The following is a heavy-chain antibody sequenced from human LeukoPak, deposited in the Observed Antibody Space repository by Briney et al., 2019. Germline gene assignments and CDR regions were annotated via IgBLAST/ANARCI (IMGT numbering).Heavy chain of an antibody. Sequence: SETLSLTCAVSGGSISSYYWSWIRQPPGKGLEWIGYNYYSGSTNYNPSLKSRVTISVDTSKNQFSLKLSSVTAADTAVYYCATHRYSSSPLDYWGQGTLVTVSS. V-gene: IGHV4-59*01. CDR2: NYYSGST. D-gene: IGHD6-6*01. J-gene: IGHJ4*02. CDR3: ATHRYSSSPLDY. CDR1: GGSISSYY.